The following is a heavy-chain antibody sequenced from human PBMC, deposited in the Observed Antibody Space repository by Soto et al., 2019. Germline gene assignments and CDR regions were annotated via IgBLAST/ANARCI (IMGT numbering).Heavy chain of an antibody. CDR1: RYTFTNYY. V-gene: IGHV5-10-1*01. CDR2: IDPSDSYI. D-gene: IGHD1-7*01. J-gene: IGHJ4*02. CDR3: AIPLARTTPFDY. Sequence: PGESLKISCQASRYTFTNYYIAWVRQVPGKGLEWMGRIDPSDSYIKYSPSFEGHVTMSVDKSISTAFLQWSRLEASDTAMYFCAIPLARTTPFDYWGQGSLVTVSS.